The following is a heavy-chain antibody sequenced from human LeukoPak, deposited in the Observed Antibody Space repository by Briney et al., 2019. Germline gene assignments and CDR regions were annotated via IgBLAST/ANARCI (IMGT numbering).Heavy chain of an antibody. D-gene: IGHD2-2*01. CDR2: VYYSGST. V-gene: IGHV4-39*07. Sequence: SETLSLTCTVSGGSISSSSYSWGWIRQPPGKGLEWIGSVYYSGSTYYNPSLKSRVTISVDTSKSQFSLRLNSVTAADTAVYYCAKIVGLPATMAYFDYWGQGILITVSS. CDR1: GGSISSSSYS. J-gene: IGHJ4*02. CDR3: AKIVGLPATMAYFDY.